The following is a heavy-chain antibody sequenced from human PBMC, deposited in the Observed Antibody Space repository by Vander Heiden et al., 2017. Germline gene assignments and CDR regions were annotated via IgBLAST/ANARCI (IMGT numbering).Heavy chain of an antibody. CDR1: GFTFTSSA. J-gene: IGHJ6*02. CDR3: AAEGTTAMVTGYYYYGMDV. Sequence: QMQLVQSGPEVKQPGTSVKVSCKASGFTFTSSAVQWVRQARGQRLEWIGWIVVGSGNTNYAQKFQERVTITRDMSTSTAYMELSSLRSEDTAVYYCAAEGTTAMVTGYYYYGMDVWGQGTTVTVSS. D-gene: IGHD5-18*01. V-gene: IGHV1-58*01. CDR2: IVVGSGNT.